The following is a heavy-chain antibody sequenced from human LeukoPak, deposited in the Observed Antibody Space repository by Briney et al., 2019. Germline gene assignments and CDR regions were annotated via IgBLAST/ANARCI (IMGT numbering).Heavy chain of an antibody. Sequence: PGGSLRLSCAASGFTFSSYAMSWVRQALGKGLEWVSAISGSGGSTYYADSVKGRFTISRDNAKNSLYLQMNSLRAEDTAVYYCAREGTVISFDYWGQGTLVTVSS. CDR2: ISGSGGST. V-gene: IGHV3-23*01. CDR3: AREGTVISFDY. J-gene: IGHJ4*02. CDR1: GFTFSSYA. D-gene: IGHD4-11*01.